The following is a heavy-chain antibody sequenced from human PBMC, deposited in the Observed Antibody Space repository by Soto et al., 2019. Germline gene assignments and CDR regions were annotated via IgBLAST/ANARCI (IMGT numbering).Heavy chain of an antibody. Sequence: EVQLLESGGGLVQPGGSLRLSCAASGFTFSSYAMSWVRQAPGKGLEWVSAISSSGDSTYYADSVKGRFTISRDNPKNTLYLQMNSLRAEDTAVYYCATRGSGWYHLDCWGQGALVTVSS. CDR2: ISSSGDST. D-gene: IGHD6-13*01. V-gene: IGHV3-23*01. J-gene: IGHJ4*02. CDR1: GFTFSSYA. CDR3: ATRGSGWYHLDC.